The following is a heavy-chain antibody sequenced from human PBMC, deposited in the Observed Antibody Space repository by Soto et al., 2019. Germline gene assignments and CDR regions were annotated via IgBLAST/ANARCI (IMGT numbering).Heavy chain of an antibody. CDR1: GFTFSNYG. CDR2: ISHDGSNK. D-gene: IGHD1-26*01. V-gene: IGHV3-30*03. Sequence: GGSLRLSCAASGFTFSNYGIHWVRQAPGKGLEWVAIISHDGSNKYYTDSVKGRFAIYRDNSKNTLYLEMNSLRSDDTAVYSCARGPPLSGSYPTNFDYWGQGTLVTVSS. CDR3: ARGPPLSGSYPTNFDY. J-gene: IGHJ4*02.